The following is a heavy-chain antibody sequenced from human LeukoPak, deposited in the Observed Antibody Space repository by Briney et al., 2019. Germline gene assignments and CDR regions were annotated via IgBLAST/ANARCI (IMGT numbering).Heavy chain of an antibody. CDR2: INPTTGGT. Sequence: GASVKVSCKASGYTFTSYDINWVRQATGQGLEWMGWINPTTGGTNYAETFQGRVTMTSDTSIRTAYMDLSRLRSDDTAVYFCARYVFSSGGFYDYWGQGTLVTVSS. J-gene: IGHJ4*02. CDR1: GYTFTSYD. D-gene: IGHD3-10*02. CDR3: ARYVFSSGGFYDY. V-gene: IGHV1-2*02.